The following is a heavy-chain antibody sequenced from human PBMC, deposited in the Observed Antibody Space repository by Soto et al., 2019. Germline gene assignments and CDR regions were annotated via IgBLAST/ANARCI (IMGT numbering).Heavy chain of an antibody. J-gene: IGHJ4*02. D-gene: IGHD4-4*01. V-gene: IGHV3-23*01. CDR1: GFTFSDYD. CDR3: AKLLRPGLQFFDF. CDR2: ISSSGDHT. Sequence: EVQLLESGGGLVQPGGSLRLSCAASGFTFSDYDMSWVRQAPGKGLDWVSAISSSGDHTFYADSVKGRFTISRDNSKNTLYLQVNSLRAEDTAVYYCAKLLRPGLQFFDFWGQGTLVTVSS.